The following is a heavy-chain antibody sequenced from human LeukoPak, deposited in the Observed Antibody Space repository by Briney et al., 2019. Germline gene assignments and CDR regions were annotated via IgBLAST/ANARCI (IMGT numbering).Heavy chain of an antibody. CDR3: ARDSNRITMIVVVTGEGKPSYYFDY. CDR1: GYTFTSYY. Sequence: ASVKVSCKASGYTFTSYYMHWVRQAPGQGLEWMGIINPSGGSTSYAQKFQGRVTMTRDTSTSTVYMELSSLRSEDTAVYYCARDSNRITMIVVVTGEGKPSYYFDYWGQGTLVTVSS. J-gene: IGHJ4*02. D-gene: IGHD3-22*01. CDR2: INPSGGST. V-gene: IGHV1-46*01.